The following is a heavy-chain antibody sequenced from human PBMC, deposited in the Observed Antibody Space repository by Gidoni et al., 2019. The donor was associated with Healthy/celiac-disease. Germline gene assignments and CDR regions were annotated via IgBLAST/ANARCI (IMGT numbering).Heavy chain of an antibody. Sequence: QVQLQESGPGLVKPSETLSLTCTVSGGSISSYYWSWIRQPPGKGLEWIGYIYYSGSTNYNPSLKSRVTISVDTSKNQFSLKLSSVTAADTAVYYCARDKVSSSPGDDAFDIWGQGTMVTVSS. CDR2: IYYSGST. CDR3: ARDKVSSSPGDDAFDI. V-gene: IGHV4-59*01. J-gene: IGHJ3*02. D-gene: IGHD6-6*01. CDR1: GGSISSYY.